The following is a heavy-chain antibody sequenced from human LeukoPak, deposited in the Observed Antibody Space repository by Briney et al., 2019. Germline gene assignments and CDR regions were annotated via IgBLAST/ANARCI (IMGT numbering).Heavy chain of an antibody. CDR2: ISSDGTNK. J-gene: IGHJ4*02. V-gene: IGHV3-30*01. D-gene: IGHD5-24*01. Sequence: GGSLRLSCAASGFTFSNYAIHWVRQAPGRGLEWVTVISSDGTNKYYADSVKGRFTVSRDNSKNTLYLQMNSLRAEDTAVYYCAREGDGYNFDYWGPGTLVTVSS. CDR3: AREGDGYNFDY. CDR1: GFTFSNYA.